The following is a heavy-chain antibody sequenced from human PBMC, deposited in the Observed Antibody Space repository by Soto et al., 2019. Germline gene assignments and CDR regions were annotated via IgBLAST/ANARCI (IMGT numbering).Heavy chain of an antibody. J-gene: IGHJ3*02. V-gene: IGHV3-23*01. CDR3: VNSYFDFWGGYYGATKEDAFDI. CDR2: ISGIGRIT. D-gene: IGHD3-3*01. Sequence: DVQVLESGGGLVQPGGSLRLSCAASGFTFSSYAMSWVRQAPGTGLEWVSYISGIGRITKYADSVKGRFTISRDNSDNTLYLQMSTLRAEDTALYYCVNSYFDFWGGYYGATKEDAFDIWGQGTMVTVSS. CDR1: GFTFSSYA.